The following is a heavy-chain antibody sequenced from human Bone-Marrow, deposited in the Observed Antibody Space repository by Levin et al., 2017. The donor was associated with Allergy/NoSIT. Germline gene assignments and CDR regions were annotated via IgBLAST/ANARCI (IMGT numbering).Heavy chain of an antibody. CDR2: IYSSGDT. CDR1: GGSISNYY. Sequence: SETLSLTCSVSGGSISNYYWSWIRQSPGKGLEWIGYIYSSGDTNYNPSLKSRVTLSVDTSKNQFSLKPTSVTAADTAVYFCAKARYSTLFDFWGQGTLVTVSS. D-gene: IGHD5-18*01. J-gene: IGHJ4*02. V-gene: IGHV4-59*01. CDR3: AKARYSTLFDF.